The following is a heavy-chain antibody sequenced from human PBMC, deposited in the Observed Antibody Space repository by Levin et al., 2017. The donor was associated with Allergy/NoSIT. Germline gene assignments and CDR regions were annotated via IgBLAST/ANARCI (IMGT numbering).Heavy chain of an antibody. J-gene: IGHJ4*02. CDR3: VKPGPLYDYVWGSYREAGGSYPY. Sequence: GGSLRLSCSASGFTFSSYAMHWVRQAPGKGLEYVSAISSNGGSTYYADSVKGRFTISRDNSKNTLYLQMSSLRAEDTAVYYCVKPGPLYDYVWGSYREAGGSYPYWGQGTLVTVSS. CDR1: GFTFSSYA. CDR2: ISSNGGST. V-gene: IGHV3-64D*06. D-gene: IGHD3-16*02.